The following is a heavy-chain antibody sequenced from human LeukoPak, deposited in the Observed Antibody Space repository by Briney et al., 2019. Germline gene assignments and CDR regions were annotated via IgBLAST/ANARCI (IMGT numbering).Heavy chain of an antibody. D-gene: IGHD5-24*01. Sequence: SGPALVKPTQTLTLTCTFSGFSLSTSGMCVSRIRQPPGKALEWIARIDWDDDKYYSTSLKTRLSISKDTSKNQVVLTMTNMDPVDTGTYYCARIRRRDGYRDAFDIWGQGTMVTVSS. CDR3: ARIRRRDGYRDAFDI. V-gene: IGHV2-70*10. CDR1: GFSLSTSGMC. J-gene: IGHJ3*02. CDR2: IDWDDDK.